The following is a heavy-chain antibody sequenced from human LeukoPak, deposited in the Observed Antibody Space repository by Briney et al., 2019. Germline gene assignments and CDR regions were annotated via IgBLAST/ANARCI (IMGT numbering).Heavy chain of an antibody. V-gene: IGHV3-7*03. D-gene: IGHD3-9*01. Sequence: GGSLRLSCVASGFPFSSYWMTWVRQAPGKGLEWVANIKQDGSKKSYVDSVKGRFTISRDNAKNSLYLQMNSLRAEDTAVYYCARERDYDILTAFVGYYYYGMDVWGQGTTVTVSS. CDR1: GFPFSSYW. CDR2: IKQDGSKK. CDR3: ARERDYDILTAFVGYYYYGMDV. J-gene: IGHJ6*02.